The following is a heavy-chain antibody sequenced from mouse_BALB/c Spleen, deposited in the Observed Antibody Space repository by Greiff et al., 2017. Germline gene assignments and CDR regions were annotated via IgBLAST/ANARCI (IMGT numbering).Heavy chain of an antibody. D-gene: IGHD1-1*01. J-gene: IGHJ3*01. CDR3: ARDYGSSSAWFAY. V-gene: IGHV7-3*02. CDR2: IRNKANGYTP. CDR1: GFTFTDYY. Sequence: EVKLMESGGGLVQPGGSLRLSCATSGFTFTDYYMSWVRQPPGKALEWLGFIRNKANGYTPEYSASVKGRFTISRDNTQSILYLQMNTLRAEASATYYCARDYGSSSAWFAYWGQGTLVTVSA.